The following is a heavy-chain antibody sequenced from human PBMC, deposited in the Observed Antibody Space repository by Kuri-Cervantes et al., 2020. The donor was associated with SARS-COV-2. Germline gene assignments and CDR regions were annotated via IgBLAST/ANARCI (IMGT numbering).Heavy chain of an antibody. J-gene: IGHJ5*02. D-gene: IGHD1-7*01. V-gene: IGHV4-39*01. CDR2: IYYSGST. CDR3: ARRGGGNWNYEGWFDP. CDR1: GGSISSSSYY. Sequence: ESLKISCTVSGGSISSSSYYWGWIRQPPGKGLEWIGSIYYSGSTYYNPSLKSRVTISVDTSKNQFSLKLSSVTAADTAVYYCARRGGGNWNYEGWFDPWGQGTLVTVSS.